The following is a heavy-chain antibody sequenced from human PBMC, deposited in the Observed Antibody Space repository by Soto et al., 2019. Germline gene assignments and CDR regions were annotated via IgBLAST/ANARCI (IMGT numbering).Heavy chain of an antibody. D-gene: IGHD3-10*01. J-gene: IGHJ4*02. Sequence: VQLRESGPGQVKTSGTLSLTCAVSGGSMKTTNWWSWVRQPPAKGLEWIGEVFHSGIRRYNPSLKSRATVSVDTSKNQFFLNLASVTAADTAVYYCTKDQAGSPFRYWGQGALVTVS. CDR1: GGSMKTTNW. CDR2: VFHSGIR. V-gene: IGHV4-4*02. CDR3: TKDQAGSPFRY.